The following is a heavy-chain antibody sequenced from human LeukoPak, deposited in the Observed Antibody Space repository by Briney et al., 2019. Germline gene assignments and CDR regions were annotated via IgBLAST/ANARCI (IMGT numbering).Heavy chain of an antibody. CDR3: ARHTTGVLRGARGMDV. J-gene: IGHJ6*02. CDR2: IYSGGST. D-gene: IGHD3-10*01. CDR1: GFIVSSNY. Sequence: GGSLRLSCTASGFIVSSNYISWVRQAPGKGLEGVSVIYSGGSTYHTDSLNGRFTISRDNSKNTVYLQMNSLRAEDTAVYYCARHTTGVLRGARGMDVWGQGSTVTVSS. V-gene: IGHV3-53*01.